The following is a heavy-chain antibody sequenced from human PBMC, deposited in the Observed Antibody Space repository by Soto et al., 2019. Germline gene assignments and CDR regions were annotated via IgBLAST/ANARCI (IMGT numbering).Heavy chain of an antibody. CDR1: GFPFSSYA. CDR2: ISYDGSNK. CDR3: ARSYYYDSSGYYNY. V-gene: IGHV3-30-3*01. D-gene: IGHD3-22*01. Sequence: PGGPLRLSCAASGFPFSSYAMHWVRQAPGKGLEWVAVISYDGSNKYYADSVKGRFTISRDNSKKTLYLQMNSLRAEDTAVYYCARSYYYDSSGYYNYWGQGTLVTVSS. J-gene: IGHJ4*02.